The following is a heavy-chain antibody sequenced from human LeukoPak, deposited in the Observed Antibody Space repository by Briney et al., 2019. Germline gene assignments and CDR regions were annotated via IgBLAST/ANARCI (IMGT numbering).Heavy chain of an antibody. CDR1: GFTFSSYA. V-gene: IGHV3-30-3*01. CDR3: AKGLAGSSKTGIDY. CDR2: ISYDGSNK. Sequence: PGGSLRLSCAASGFTFSSYAIHWVRQAPGKGLEWVAVISYDGSNKYYADSVKGRFTISRDNSKNTLYLQMNSLRAEDTAVYYCAKGLAGSSKTGIDYWGQGTLVTVSS. J-gene: IGHJ4*02. D-gene: IGHD6-6*01.